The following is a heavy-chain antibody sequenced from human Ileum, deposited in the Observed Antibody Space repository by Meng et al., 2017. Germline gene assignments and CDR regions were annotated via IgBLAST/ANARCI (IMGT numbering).Heavy chain of an antibody. CDR2: ISHSGSA. Sequence: QGHRPRSGPGLWGSLASLSLPRLASSGSLSSNTYWSWVRQPPGKGLEWIGQISHSGSAYYNPSLKSRVTMSVDKSKSQFSLMLTSVTAADTAIYYCARHGGYSQDFWGQGTLVTVSS. D-gene: IGHD4-23*01. V-gene: IGHV4-4*03. CDR1: SGSLSSNTY. J-gene: IGHJ4*02. CDR3: ARHGGYSQDF.